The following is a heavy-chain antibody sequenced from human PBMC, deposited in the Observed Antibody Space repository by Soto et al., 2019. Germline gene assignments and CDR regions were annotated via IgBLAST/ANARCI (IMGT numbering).Heavy chain of an antibody. Sequence: SVKVSCKASGGTLSSYAISWVRQAPGQGLEWMGGIIPIFGTANYAQKFQGRVTITADKSTSTAYMELSSLRSEDTAVYYCARVGYARTFDYWGQGTLVTVSS. CDR3: ARVGYARTFDY. J-gene: IGHJ4*02. CDR2: IIPIFGTA. CDR1: GGTLSSYA. V-gene: IGHV1-69*06. D-gene: IGHD2-8*01.